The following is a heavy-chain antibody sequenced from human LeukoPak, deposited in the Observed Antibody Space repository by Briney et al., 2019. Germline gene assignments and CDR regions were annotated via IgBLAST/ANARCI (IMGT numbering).Heavy chain of an antibody. V-gene: IGHV3-43*01. CDR2: ISWDGGST. J-gene: IGHJ6*03. CDR3: AKGENGYSYGSRYYYYYYYMDV. CDR1: GLTFDDYT. Sequence: GGSLRLSCAASGLTFDDYTMHWVRHAPGKGLEWVSLISWDGGSTYYADSVKGRFTISRDNSKNSLYLQMNSLRTEDTALYYCAKGENGYSYGSRYYYYYYYMDVWGKGTTVTVSS. D-gene: IGHD5-18*01.